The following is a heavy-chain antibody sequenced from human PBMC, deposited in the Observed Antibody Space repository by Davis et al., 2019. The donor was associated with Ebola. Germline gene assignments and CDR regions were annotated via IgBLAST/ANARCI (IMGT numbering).Heavy chain of an antibody. V-gene: IGHV5-51*01. CDR1: EYIFTNYW. CDR2: IYPGDSDT. J-gene: IGHJ3*02. Sequence: GESLKISCKGSEYIFTNYWIGWVRQMPGKGLEWMEIIYPGDSDTRYSPSFQGQIIISADKSTKTAFLQWSSLKASDTAMYYCASLRRTITGMDDSFDIWGQGTMVTVSS. CDR3: ASLRRTITGMDDSFDI. D-gene: IGHD2-8*02.